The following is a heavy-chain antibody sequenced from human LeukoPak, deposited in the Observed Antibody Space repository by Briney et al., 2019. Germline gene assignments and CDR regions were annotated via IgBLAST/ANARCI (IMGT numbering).Heavy chain of an antibody. D-gene: IGHD3-22*01. CDR2: ISGSGGST. CDR3: AKSINYYYDSSGYYRAFDI. V-gene: IGHV3-23*01. Sequence: GGSLRLSCAASGFTLSSYAMSWVRQAPGKGLEWVSAISGSGGSTYYADSVKGRFTISRDNSKNTLYLQMNSLRAEDTAVYYCAKSINYYYDSSGYYRAFDIWGQGTMVTVSS. CDR1: GFTLSSYA. J-gene: IGHJ3*02.